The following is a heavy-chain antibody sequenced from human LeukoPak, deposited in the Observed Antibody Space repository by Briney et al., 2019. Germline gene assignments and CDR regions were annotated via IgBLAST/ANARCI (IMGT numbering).Heavy chain of an antibody. CDR2: IYHSGST. CDR1: GGSISSSNW. J-gene: IGHJ6*02. D-gene: IGHD1-1*01. V-gene: IGHV4-4*02. CDR3: VGEPWKPPFYYFGMAV. Sequence: NPSETLSLTCAVSGGSISSSNWWSWVRQPPGKGLEWIGEIYHSGSTNYNPSLKGRITISLDTSKNQFSLKLRSVTAADTADYFCVGEPWKPPFYYFGMAVWGPGATVTVS.